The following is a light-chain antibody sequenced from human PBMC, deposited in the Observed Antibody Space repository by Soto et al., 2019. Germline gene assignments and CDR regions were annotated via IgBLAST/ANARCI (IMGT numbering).Light chain of an antibody. V-gene: IGLV1-44*01. CDR3: AAWDDSLNAVV. CDR1: TSNIGGNT. J-gene: IGLJ2*01. CDR2: DNN. Sequence: QSVLTQPPSASGTPGQRVTISCSGSTSNIGGNTITWYQQLPGTAPKLLIYDNNQRPSGVPDRFSGSKSVTSASLAISGLQSEDDADYYCAAWDDSLNAVVFGGGTKLTVL.